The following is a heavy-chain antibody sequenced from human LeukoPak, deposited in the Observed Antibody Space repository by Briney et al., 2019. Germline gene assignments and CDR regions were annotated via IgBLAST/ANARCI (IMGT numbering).Heavy chain of an antibody. V-gene: IGHV3-33*01. Sequence: GGSLRLSCAASGFTFSSYGMHWVRQAPGKGLEWVAVIWYDGSNKYYADSVKGRFTISRDNSKNTLYLQMNSLRAEDTAVYYCARDLSSGYYYYYYGMDVWGQGTTVTVSS. CDR2: IWYDGSNK. CDR3: ARDLSSGYYYYYYGMDV. CDR1: GFTFSSYG. D-gene: IGHD3-22*01. J-gene: IGHJ6*02.